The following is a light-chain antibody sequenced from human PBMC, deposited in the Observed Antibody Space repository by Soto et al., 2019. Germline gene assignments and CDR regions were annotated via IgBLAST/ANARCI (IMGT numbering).Light chain of an antibody. V-gene: IGKV1-5*03. CDR2: KAS. J-gene: IGKJ1*01. CDR3: QHYNSYSEA. CDR1: QTISSW. Sequence: DIQMTQSPSPFLGLVGARLTIICRASQTISSWLAWYQQKPGKAPNLLIYKASTLKSGVPSRFSGSGSGTEFTLTISSLQPDDFATYYCQHYNSYSEAFGQGTKVELK.